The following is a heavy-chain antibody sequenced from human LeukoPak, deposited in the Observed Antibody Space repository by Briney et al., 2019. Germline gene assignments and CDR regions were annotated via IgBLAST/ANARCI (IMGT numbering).Heavy chain of an antibody. J-gene: IGHJ4*02. Sequence: GGSLRLSCAASGFTFRSSWMHWVRQAPGKGPEWVSRIKSDGSSEGYAEPVKGRFTISRDNTKNTLYLQMNSLRAEDTAEYYCARADGIARTGAIYWGQGTLVTVSS. CDR1: GFTFRSSW. V-gene: IGHV3-74*01. CDR3: ARADGIARTGAIY. D-gene: IGHD6-13*01. CDR2: IKSDGSSE.